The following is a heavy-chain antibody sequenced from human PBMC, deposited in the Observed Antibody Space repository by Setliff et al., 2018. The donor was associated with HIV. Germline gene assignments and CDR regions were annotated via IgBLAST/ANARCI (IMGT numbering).Heavy chain of an antibody. CDR1: GGSINTGSYF. J-gene: IGHJ4*02. V-gene: IGHV4-39*07. Sequence: SETLSLTCTVSGGSINTGSYFWGWIRQPPGKGLESIGTIYYSGSTYYKSSLKSRLTISVDTSKNQFSLKMSSVTAADTAVYYCARARGPEGYFDSWGQGTLVTVSS. D-gene: IGHD3-10*01. CDR3: ARARGPEGYFDS. CDR2: IYYSGST.